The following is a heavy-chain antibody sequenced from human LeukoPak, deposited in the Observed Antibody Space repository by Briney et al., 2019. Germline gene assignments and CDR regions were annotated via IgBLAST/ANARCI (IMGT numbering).Heavy chain of an antibody. D-gene: IGHD6-6*01. CDR2: IIPIFGTT. V-gene: IGHV1-69*01. J-gene: IGHJ5*02. CDR3: ARPKGWSSLSLIPTNNWFDP. Sequence: GASVKVPCKAFGGTFSSYVINWVRQAPGQGLEWMGGIIPIFGTTNYAQKFQGRVTITADESTNTVYMELSSLRSEDTAVYYCARPKGWSSLSLIPTNNWFDPWGQGTLVTVSS. CDR1: GGTFSSYV.